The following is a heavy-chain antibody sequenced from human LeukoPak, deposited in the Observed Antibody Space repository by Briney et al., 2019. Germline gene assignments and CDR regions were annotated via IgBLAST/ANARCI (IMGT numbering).Heavy chain of an antibody. Sequence: GRSLRLSCAASGFTFDDYAMHWVRQAPGKGLEWVSGISWNSGSIGYADSVKGRLTISRDNAKNSLYLQMNSLRAEDTALYYCAKDAMGEEYYFDYWGQGTLVTVSS. CDR1: GFTFDDYA. CDR2: ISWNSGSI. D-gene: IGHD5-18*01. CDR3: AKDAMGEEYYFDY. V-gene: IGHV3-9*01. J-gene: IGHJ4*02.